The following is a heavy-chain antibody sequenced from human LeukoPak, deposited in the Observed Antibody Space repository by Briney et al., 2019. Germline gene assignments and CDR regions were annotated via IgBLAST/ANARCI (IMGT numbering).Heavy chain of an antibody. CDR1: GFTFSSYS. Sequence: GGSLRLSCAASGFTFSSYSMNWVRQAPGKGLEWVSYISSSSSTIYYADSVKGRFTISRDNAKNSLYLQMNSLRAEDTAVYYCAREKPVSCQLHWGQGTLVTVSS. CDR3: AREKPVSCQLH. D-gene: IGHD2-2*01. J-gene: IGHJ4*02. CDR2: ISSSSSTI. V-gene: IGHV3-48*01.